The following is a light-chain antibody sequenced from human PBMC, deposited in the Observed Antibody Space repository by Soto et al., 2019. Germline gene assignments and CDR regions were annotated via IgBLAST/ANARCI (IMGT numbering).Light chain of an antibody. J-gene: IGKJ5*01. CDR3: QQLHDYPIT. CDR2: AAS. Sequence: DIQMTHSPSSVSASVGDRVTITCRASQGISRWLAWYQKKKGKAPKLLIYAASSLQSGVPSRLRGSGYGTDLTITISSMQTEDFETYYCQQLHDYPITFGHGTRLEIK. CDR1: QGISRW. V-gene: IGKV1-12*01.